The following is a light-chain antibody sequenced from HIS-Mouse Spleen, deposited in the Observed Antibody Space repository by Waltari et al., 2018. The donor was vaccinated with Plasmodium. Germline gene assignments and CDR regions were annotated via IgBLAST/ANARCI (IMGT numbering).Light chain of an antibody. CDR2: GAS. J-gene: IGKJ3*01. CDR1: QSVSSN. V-gene: IGKV3-15*01. Sequence: IVMTQSPATLPVSPGERATLSCRASQSVSSNLAWYQQKPGQAPRHLIYGASTRATGIPARFSGSGSGTEFTLTISSLQSEDFAVYYCQQYNNWSFTFGPGTKVDIK. CDR3: QQYNNWSFT.